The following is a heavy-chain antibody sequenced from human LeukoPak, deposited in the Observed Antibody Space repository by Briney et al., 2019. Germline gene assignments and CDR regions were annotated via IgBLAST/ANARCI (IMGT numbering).Heavy chain of an antibody. CDR1: GFTFSRYA. D-gene: IGHD3-22*01. V-gene: IGHV3-30-3*01. J-gene: IGHJ4*02. CDR3: ARDPLDSSGYYYGGSFDY. CDR2: TSSDGSNK. Sequence: PGGSLRLSCAASGFTFSRYAMHWVRQAPGKGLEWVAVTSSDGSNKDYADSVKGRFTISRDSSKNTLYLQMNSLRAEDTAVYYCARDPLDSSGYYYGGSFDYWGQGTLVTVSS.